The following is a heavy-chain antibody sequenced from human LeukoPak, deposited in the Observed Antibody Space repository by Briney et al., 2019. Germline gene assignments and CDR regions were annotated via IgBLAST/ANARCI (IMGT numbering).Heavy chain of an antibody. J-gene: IGHJ6*03. Sequence: SETLSLTCTVSGGSISSSSYYWGWIRQPPGKGLEWIGSIYYSGSTYYNPSLKSRVTISVDTSKNQFSLKLSSVTAADTAVYYCAGLGSRYYYYYMDVWGKGTTVTVSS. CDR1: GGSISSSSYY. V-gene: IGHV4-39*07. CDR3: AGLGSRYYYYYMDV. D-gene: IGHD3-10*01. CDR2: IYYSGST.